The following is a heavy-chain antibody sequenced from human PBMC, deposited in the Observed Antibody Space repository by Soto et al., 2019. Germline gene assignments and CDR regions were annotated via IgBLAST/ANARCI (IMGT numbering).Heavy chain of an antibody. CDR3: ARGGYSSGWLGDYFDY. CDR1: GFTFSSYG. J-gene: IGHJ4*02. D-gene: IGHD6-19*01. V-gene: IGHV3-33*01. Sequence: QVQLVESGGGVVQPGRSLRLSCAASGFTFSSYGMHWVRQAPGKGLEWGAVIWYDGSNKYYADSVKGRFTISRDNSKHTLYLQMNSLRAEDTAVYYCARGGYSSGWLGDYFDYWGQGTLVTVSS. CDR2: IWYDGSNK.